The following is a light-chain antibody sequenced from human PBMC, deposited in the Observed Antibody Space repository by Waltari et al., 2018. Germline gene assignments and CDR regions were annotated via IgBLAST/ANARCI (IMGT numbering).Light chain of an antibody. V-gene: IGKV3-20*01. CDR1: QGVGKY. CDR3: QKYDFLPAT. CDR2: HTS. Sequence: EIVLKESPSPLSFSPGERATPPCRASQGVGKYLAWYQQRPGQAPRLLLYHTSIRATGIPDRFSGSGYGTDFSLTISSLEPEDFAVYYCQKYDFLPATFGQGTTVEIK. J-gene: IGKJ1*01.